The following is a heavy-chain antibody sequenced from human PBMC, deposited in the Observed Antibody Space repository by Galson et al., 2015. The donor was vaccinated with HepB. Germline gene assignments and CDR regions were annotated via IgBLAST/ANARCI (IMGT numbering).Heavy chain of an antibody. J-gene: IGHJ6*02. CDR3: AKEYSPIYDSSGYYRVLYYYYYGMDV. Sequence: SLRLSCAASGFTFSNYAMSWVRQAPGKGLEWVSAISGSGGSTYYADSVKGRFTISRDNSKNTLYLQMNSLRAEDTAVYYCAKEYSPIYDSSGYYRVLYYYYYGMDVWGQGTTVTVSS. D-gene: IGHD3-22*01. CDR1: GFTFSNYA. CDR2: ISGSGGST. V-gene: IGHV3-23*01.